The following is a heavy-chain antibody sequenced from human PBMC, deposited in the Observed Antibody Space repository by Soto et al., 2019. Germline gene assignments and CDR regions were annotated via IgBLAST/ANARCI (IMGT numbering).Heavy chain of an antibody. J-gene: IGHJ2*01. D-gene: IGHD3-10*01. CDR2: IYWDEDK. CDR3: AHMADLGSFYWYFDL. V-gene: IGHV2-5*02. Sequence: QITLVESGPTLVKPTQTLTLTCTFSRFSLDTPGVAVGWIRQPPGKALEWLAHIYWDEDKRYRPSLETRLSITKDASKSQVVLRMTYMDPVDTGTYYCAHMADLGSFYWYFDLWGRGTLVTVSS. CDR1: RFSLDTPGVA.